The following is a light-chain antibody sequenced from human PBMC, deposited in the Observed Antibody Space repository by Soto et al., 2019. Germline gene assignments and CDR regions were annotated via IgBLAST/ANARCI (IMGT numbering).Light chain of an antibody. V-gene: IGKV3-20*01. Sequence: EIVLTQSPGLLSLSPGERATLSCRASQSVSNDFLAWYQQKPGQAPRLLIYGASTSATDVPDRFSGSGSGADFTLTISRLEPEDFAVYYCQQYGSSPPRTFGQGNKVE. CDR2: GAS. J-gene: IGKJ1*01. CDR1: QSVSNDF. CDR3: QQYGSSPPRT.